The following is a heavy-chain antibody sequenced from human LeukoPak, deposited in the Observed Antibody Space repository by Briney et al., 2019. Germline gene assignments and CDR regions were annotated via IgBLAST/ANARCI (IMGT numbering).Heavy chain of an antibody. J-gene: IGHJ1*01. CDR3: ARASDYGDYDEYFQH. Sequence: ASVKVSCKVSGYTLTELSMHWVRQAPGKGLEWMGGFDPEDGETIYAQKFQGRVTMTEDTSTDTAYMELSSLRPEDTAVYYCARASDYGDYDEYFQHWGQGTLVAVSS. D-gene: IGHD4-17*01. CDR2: FDPEDGET. CDR1: GYTLTELS. V-gene: IGHV1-24*01.